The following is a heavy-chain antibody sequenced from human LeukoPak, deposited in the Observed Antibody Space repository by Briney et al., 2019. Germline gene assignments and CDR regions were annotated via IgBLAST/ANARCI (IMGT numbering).Heavy chain of an antibody. CDR2: IKQDGSEK. V-gene: IGHV3-7*01. CDR1: GFPFSSYC. J-gene: IGHJ3*02. D-gene: IGHD3-3*01. Sequence: GGSLRLSCAVSGFPFSSYCMSWVRRAPGKGLEWVANIKQDGSEKFYVDSVKGRFTISRDNAKNSLYLQMNSMRAEDTAVYYCARGGVNTFWSGYYGDAFDIWGQGTMVTVSS. CDR3: ARGGVNTFWSGYYGDAFDI.